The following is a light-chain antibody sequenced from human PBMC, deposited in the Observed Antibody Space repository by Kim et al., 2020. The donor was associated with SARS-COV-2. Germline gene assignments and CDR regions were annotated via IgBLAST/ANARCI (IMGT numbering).Light chain of an antibody. V-gene: IGKV3-20*01. CDR3: QQFGSSRTWT. Sequence: PGARATLSCRASQSIPSPFLACYQLIPGQAPRLPIYGTSTRAASIPGRFSGSGSGTEYTLTINRLEPEDFAIYYCQQFGSSRTWTFGQATKVDIK. J-gene: IGKJ1*01. CDR1: QSIPSPF. CDR2: GTS.